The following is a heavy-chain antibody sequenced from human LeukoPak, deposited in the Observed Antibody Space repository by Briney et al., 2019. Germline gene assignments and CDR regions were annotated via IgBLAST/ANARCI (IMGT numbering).Heavy chain of an antibody. CDR1: GGSISGSTFF. V-gene: IGHV4-31*03. Sequence: SETLSLTCTVSGGSISGSTFFWSWIRQHPGEGLEWIGYIFYSGNTYYNPSLKSRVSISVDTSKNQFSLKLTSVTAADTAVYSCARMSGRESSGYYLDYWGQGTLVTVSS. CDR3: ARMSGRESSGYYLDY. J-gene: IGHJ4*02. D-gene: IGHD3-22*01. CDR2: IFYSGNT.